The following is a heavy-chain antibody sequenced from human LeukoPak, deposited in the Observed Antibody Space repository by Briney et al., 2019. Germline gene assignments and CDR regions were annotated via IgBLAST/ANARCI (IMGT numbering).Heavy chain of an antibody. V-gene: IGHV3-15*01. CDR3: ARGXXXXTNCYQGPFDF. D-gene: IGHD2-2*01. Sequence: VGSLRLSCAASGFTFSSAWMTWVRQAPGKGLEWVGHIKNKTNGGTTDYAAPVKGRFIISRDDSKNTLYLQMNSLRTEDTAVYYCARGXXXXTNCYQGPFDFWGQGTLV. CDR2: IKNKTNGGTT. J-gene: IGHJ4*02. CDR1: GFTFSSAW.